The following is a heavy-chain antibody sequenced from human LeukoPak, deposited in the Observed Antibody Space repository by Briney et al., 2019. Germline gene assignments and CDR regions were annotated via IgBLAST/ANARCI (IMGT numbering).Heavy chain of an antibody. CDR3: ARDLSEKYSIDY. Sequence: GGSLRLSCAASGFTFSGYAIHWVRQAPGKGLEWVAFISYDGSIKYYADSVKGRCTISRDNSKNTMNLHINSLRAEDTAVYYCARDLSEKYSIDYWGQGTLVTVSS. CDR2: ISYDGSIK. CDR1: GFTFSGYA. D-gene: IGHD2-15*01. V-gene: IGHV3-30-3*01. J-gene: IGHJ4*02.